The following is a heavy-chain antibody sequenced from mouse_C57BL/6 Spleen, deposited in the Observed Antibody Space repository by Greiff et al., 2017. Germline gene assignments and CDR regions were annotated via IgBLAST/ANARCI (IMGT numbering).Heavy chain of an antibody. CDR3: ARELTGYWYFDV. J-gene: IGHJ1*03. CDR2: INPSTGGT. D-gene: IGHD4-1*01. CDR1: GYSFTGYY. Sequence: VQLKESGPELVKPGASVKISCKASGYSFTGYYMNWVKQSPEKSLEWIGEINPSTGGTTYNQKFKAKATLTVDKSSSTAYMQLKSLTSEDSAVYYCARELTGYWYFDVWGTGTTVTVSS. V-gene: IGHV1-42*01.